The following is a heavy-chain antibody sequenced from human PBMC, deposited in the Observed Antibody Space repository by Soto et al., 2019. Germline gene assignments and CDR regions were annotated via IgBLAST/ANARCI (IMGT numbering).Heavy chain of an antibody. CDR3: VRGDPYYAMDF. Sequence: QVQLMESGGGVVQPGRSLRLSCEASGFTSSNYFMHWGRQAPGKGQEWGAAISYDGSNKHYADSVKGRFTISRGNSENTLFLEMDSLRGEDTAIYSCVRGDPYYAMDFWGHGTTVTVSS. J-gene: IGHJ6*02. V-gene: IGHV3-30*03. CDR2: ISYDGSNK. CDR1: GFTSSNYF.